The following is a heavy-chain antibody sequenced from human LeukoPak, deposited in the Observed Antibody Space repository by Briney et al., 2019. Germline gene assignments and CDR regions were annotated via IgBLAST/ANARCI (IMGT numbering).Heavy chain of an antibody. CDR1: GYTFTGYY. CDR3: ARDRHYYGSGSYYSPAVYDAFDI. Sequence: ASVKVSCKASGYTFTGYYMHWVRQAPGQGLEWMGWINPNSGGTNYAQKFQGRVTMTRDTSISTAYMELSRLRSDDTAVYYCARDRHYYGSGSYYSPAVYDAFDIWGQGTMVTVSS. CDR2: INPNSGGT. J-gene: IGHJ3*02. D-gene: IGHD3-10*01. V-gene: IGHV1-2*02.